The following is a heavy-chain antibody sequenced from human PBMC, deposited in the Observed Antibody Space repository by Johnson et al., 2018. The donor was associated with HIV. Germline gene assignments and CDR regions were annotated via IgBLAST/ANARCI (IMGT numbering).Heavy chain of an antibody. CDR2: IKSRSDGGAT. CDR3: ARKRWEPLDAFDI. V-gene: IGHV3-15*01. CDR1: GFIFSSYG. J-gene: IGHJ3*02. Sequence: VQLVESGGGVVQPGGSLRLSCAASGFIFSSYGMHWVRQAPGRGLEWVGRIKSRSDGGATDHAAPVKGRFTISRDNSKNTLYLQMNSLRAEDTAVYYCARKRWEPLDAFDIWGQGTMVTVSS. D-gene: IGHD1-26*01.